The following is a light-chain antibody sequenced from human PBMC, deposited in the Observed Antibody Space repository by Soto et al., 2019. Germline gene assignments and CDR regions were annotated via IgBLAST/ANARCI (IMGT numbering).Light chain of an antibody. J-gene: IGKJ3*01. V-gene: IGKV3-11*01. Sequence: ENVLTQSPATLSLSPGERATLSCRASQSVSNYVAWYQQKPGQAPRLLIYDASNRATGIPARFSGSGSGTDFTITISSLEPEDFAVYYSQQRSNWLFGPGTKVDIK. CDR2: DAS. CDR1: QSVSNY. CDR3: QQRSNWL.